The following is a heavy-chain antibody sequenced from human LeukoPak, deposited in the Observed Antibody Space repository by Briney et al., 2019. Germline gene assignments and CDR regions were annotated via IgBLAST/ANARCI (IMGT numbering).Heavy chain of an antibody. CDR1: GFTFSSYW. CDR2: ISGSGGST. V-gene: IGHV3-23*01. CDR3: ASQWLSLHVDS. Sequence: QPGGSLRLSCAASGFTFSSYWMHWVRQAPGRGLEWVSGISGSGGSTYYADSVKGRFTISRDNSRNTLYLQMNSLRAEDTAVYYCASQWLSLHVDSWVQGILVTVSS. J-gene: IGHJ4*02. D-gene: IGHD6-19*01.